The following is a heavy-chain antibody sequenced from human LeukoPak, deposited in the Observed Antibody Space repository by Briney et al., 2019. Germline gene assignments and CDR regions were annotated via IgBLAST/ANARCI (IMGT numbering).Heavy chain of an antibody. V-gene: IGHV3-7*01. CDR2: IKQDGSEK. CDR1: GFTFSSYW. CDR3: ARGQNYYDSSVYIP. Sequence: GGSLRLSCAASGFTFSSYWMSWVRQAPGKGLEWVANIKQDGSEKYYVDSVKGRFTISRDNAKNSLYLQMNSLRAEDTAVYYCARGQNYYDSSVYIPWGQGTLVTVSS. D-gene: IGHD3-22*01. J-gene: IGHJ5*02.